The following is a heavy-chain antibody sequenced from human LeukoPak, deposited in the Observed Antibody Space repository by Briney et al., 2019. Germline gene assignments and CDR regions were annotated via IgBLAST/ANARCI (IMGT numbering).Heavy chain of an antibody. CDR1: GGSISSSY. Sequence: SETLSLTCTVSGGSISSSYWSWIRQPPGKRLGWIGYIYYSGSTNYNPSLKSRVTISVDTSKNQFSLKLSSVTAADTAVYYCARVREISGYLRGGDAFDIWGQGTMVTVSS. CDR2: IYYSGST. D-gene: IGHD5-18*01. J-gene: IGHJ3*02. CDR3: ARVREISGYLRGGDAFDI. V-gene: IGHV4-59*01.